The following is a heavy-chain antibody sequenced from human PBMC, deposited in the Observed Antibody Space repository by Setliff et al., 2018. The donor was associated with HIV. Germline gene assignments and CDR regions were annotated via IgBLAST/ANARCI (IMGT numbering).Heavy chain of an antibody. CDR1: AGSIRSSTYY. J-gene: IGHJ4*02. D-gene: IGHD1-26*01. V-gene: IGHV4-39*01. Sequence: PSETLSLTCTVSAGSIRSSTYYWAWIRQPPGKGLEWIGTIYYSGSTYYNPSLKSRATISVDTSKNQFSLKLSSVTAADTAVYYCARHYNVNYYVRKDFDYWGQGILVTVSS. CDR3: ARHYNVNYYVRKDFDY. CDR2: IYYSGST.